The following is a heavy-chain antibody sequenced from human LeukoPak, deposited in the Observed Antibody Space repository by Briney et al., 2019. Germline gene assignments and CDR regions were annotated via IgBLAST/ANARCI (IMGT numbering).Heavy chain of an antibody. CDR1: GYTFTRYG. CDR2: ISGYNGNT. Sequence: GASVKVSCKSSGYTFTRYGISWVRQAPGQGLEWMGWISGYNGNTKYDQKLQDRFTMTTDSSAGTAGMELRSLRSDGTAVYYCARVGCSRGCCYSSADYWGQGTLVTVSS. CDR3: ARVGCSRGCCYSSADY. J-gene: IGHJ4*02. D-gene: IGHD2-15*01. V-gene: IGHV1-18*01.